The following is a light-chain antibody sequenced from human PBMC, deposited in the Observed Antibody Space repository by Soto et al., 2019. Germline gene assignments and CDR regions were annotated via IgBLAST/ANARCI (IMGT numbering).Light chain of an antibody. V-gene: IGKV3-20*01. CDR2: GAS. Sequence: EIVMTQSPATLSVSPGERATLSCRASQSVASRLAWYQHTPGRAPRLLIYGASTRATDIPARFSGSGSGTDFTLTISRLEPEDFAVYYCQQYGRSPGLLTFGPGTKVDIK. J-gene: IGKJ3*01. CDR3: QQYGRSPGLLT. CDR1: QSVASR.